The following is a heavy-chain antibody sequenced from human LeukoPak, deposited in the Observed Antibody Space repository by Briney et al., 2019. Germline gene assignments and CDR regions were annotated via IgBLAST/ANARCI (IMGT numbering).Heavy chain of an antibody. V-gene: IGHV3-9*01. CDR3: AKGRRGFLTYYFDY. CDR2: ISWNSGST. J-gene: IGHJ4*02. D-gene: IGHD2/OR15-2a*01. CDR1: GFTFDDYA. Sequence: GGSLRLSCAASGFTFDDYAMHWVRQAPGKGLEWVSGISWNSGSTGYADSVKGRFTISRDNAKNSLYLQMNSLRAEDTALYYCAKGRRGFLTYYFDYWGQGTLVTVSS.